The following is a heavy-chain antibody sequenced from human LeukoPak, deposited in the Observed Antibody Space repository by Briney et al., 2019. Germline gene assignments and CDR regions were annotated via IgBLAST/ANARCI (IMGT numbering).Heavy chain of an antibody. D-gene: IGHD3-22*01. CDR1: AGSVNNSPYY. Sequence: SETLSLTCTVSAGSVNNSPYYWGWVRQPPGKGLEWIGSIHYSGNTYYNPSLKSRVTISVDTSRNQFSLKLSSVSAADRGIYYCAKHEGSYYVKSGYTFEYWGQGTLVTVSS. J-gene: IGHJ4*02. CDR3: AKHEGSYYVKSGYTFEY. V-gene: IGHV4-39*01. CDR2: IHYSGNT.